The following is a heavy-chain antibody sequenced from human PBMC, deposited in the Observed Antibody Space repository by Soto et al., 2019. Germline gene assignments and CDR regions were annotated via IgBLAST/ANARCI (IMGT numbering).Heavy chain of an antibody. CDR2: INHSGST. CDR1: GGSFSGYY. D-gene: IGHD6-19*01. J-gene: IGHJ6*02. Sequence: QVQLQQWGAGLLKPSETLSLTCAVYGGSFSGYYWSWIRQPPGKGLEWIGEINHSGSTNYNPSLKSRVTISVDTSKNQFSLKLSSVTAADTAVYYCARGDRIAVAGTYYYYYYGMDVWGQGTTVTVSS. V-gene: IGHV4-34*01. CDR3: ARGDRIAVAGTYYYYYYGMDV.